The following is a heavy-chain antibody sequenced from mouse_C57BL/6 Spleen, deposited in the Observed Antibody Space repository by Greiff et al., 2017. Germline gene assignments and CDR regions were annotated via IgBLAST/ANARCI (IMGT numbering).Heavy chain of an antibody. J-gene: IGHJ1*03. Sequence: VQLQQPGAELVRPGTSVKLSCKASGYTFTSYWMHWVKQRPGQGLEWIGVIDPSDSYTNYNQKFKGKATLTVDTSSSTAYMQLSSLTSEDSAVYYCARSGTGYFDVWGTGTTVTVSS. CDR1: GYTFTSYW. V-gene: IGHV1-59*01. CDR3: ARSGTGYFDV. CDR2: IDPSDSYT. D-gene: IGHD3-1*01.